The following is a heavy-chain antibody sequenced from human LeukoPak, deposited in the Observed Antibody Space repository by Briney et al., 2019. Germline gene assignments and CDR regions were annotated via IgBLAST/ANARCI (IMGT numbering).Heavy chain of an antibody. CDR2: ISAYNGNA. V-gene: IGHV1-18*01. D-gene: IGHD6-13*01. CDR3: ARDRYTYSSSWPGY. Sequence: GASVKVSCKASGYTFTSYGISWVRQAPGQGLEWMGWISAYNGNANYAQKLQGRVTMTTDTSTSTAYMELRSLRSDDTAVYYCARDRYTYSSSWPGYWGQGTLVTASS. CDR1: GYTFTSYG. J-gene: IGHJ4*02.